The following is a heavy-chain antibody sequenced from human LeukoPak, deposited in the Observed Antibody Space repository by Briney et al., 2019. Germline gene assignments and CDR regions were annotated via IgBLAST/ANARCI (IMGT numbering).Heavy chain of an antibody. D-gene: IGHD5-24*01. CDR1: GGSLSGYY. J-gene: IGHJ4*02. CDR2: INHSGST. CDR3: ARLGDGYNH. Sequence: SETLSLTYAVYGGSLSGYYWSWIRQPPGKGLEWIGEINHSGSTNYNPSLKSRVTISVDTSKNQFSLKLSSVTAADTAVYYCARLGDGYNHWGQGTLVTVSS. V-gene: IGHV4-34*01.